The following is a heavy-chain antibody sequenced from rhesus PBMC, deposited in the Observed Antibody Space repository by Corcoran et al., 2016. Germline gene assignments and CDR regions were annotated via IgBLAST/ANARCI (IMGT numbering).Heavy chain of an antibody. CDR3: ARANVLQFLEWLSNNRFDV. Sequence: QVKLQQWGEGLVKPSETLSLTCAGYGGSITGYYWSWIRQPPGKGREGFGNIDGNSASTNYNPSLKNRVTISKDTSKNQFSLKLSSVTAADTAVYYCARANVLQFLEWLSNNRFDVWGPGVLVTVSS. CDR1: GGSITGYY. V-gene: IGHV4-73*01. CDR2: IDGNSAST. D-gene: IGHD3-3*01. J-gene: IGHJ5-1*01.